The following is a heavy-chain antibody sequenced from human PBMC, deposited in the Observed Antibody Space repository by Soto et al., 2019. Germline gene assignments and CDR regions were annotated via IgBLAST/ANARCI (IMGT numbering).Heavy chain of an antibody. CDR1: GGTFSSYA. V-gene: IGHV1-69*06. Sequence: QVQLVQSGAEVKKPGSSVKVSCKASGGTFSSYAISWVRQAPGQGLEWMGGIIPIFGTANYAQKFQGRVTITADKATSTAYRELSSLRSEDTAVYYCARGTGPRYYYYYGMDVWGQGTTVTVSS. CDR3: ARGTGPRYYYYYGMDV. J-gene: IGHJ6*02. CDR2: IIPIFGTA.